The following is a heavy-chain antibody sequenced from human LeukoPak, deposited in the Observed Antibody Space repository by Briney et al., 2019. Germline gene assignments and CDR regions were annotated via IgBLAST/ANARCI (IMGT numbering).Heavy chain of an antibody. Sequence: GGSLRLSCAVSGFTFSDYYMSWIRQAPGKGLEWVSYISSGGSTISHADSVKGRFTISRDNAENSLYLQMNSLRAEDTAVYYCARRAVAARCFDYWGQGTLVTVSS. CDR3: ARRAVAARCFDY. CDR1: GFTFSDYY. D-gene: IGHD2-15*01. V-gene: IGHV3-11*01. J-gene: IGHJ4*02. CDR2: ISSGGSTI.